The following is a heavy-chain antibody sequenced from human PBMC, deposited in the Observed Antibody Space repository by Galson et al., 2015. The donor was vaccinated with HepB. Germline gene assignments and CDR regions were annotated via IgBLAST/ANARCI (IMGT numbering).Heavy chain of an antibody. CDR2: ISGGGDST. CDR3: ARERDGGCDLGPLDY. Sequence: RVSCAASGFTFSTYAMSWVRQAPGQGLEWVGAISGGGDSTYYSHYVKGRFTITRDKPTNTLYLQMHSLRAEDTAVYYCARERDGGCDLGPLDYWGQGTLVTVSS. CDR1: GFTFSTYA. D-gene: IGHD5-12*01. V-gene: IGHV3-23*01. J-gene: IGHJ4*02.